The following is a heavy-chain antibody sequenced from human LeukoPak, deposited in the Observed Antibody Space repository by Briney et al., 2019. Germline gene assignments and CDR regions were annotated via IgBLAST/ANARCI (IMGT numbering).Heavy chain of an antibody. CDR2: IIPIFGTA. CDR3: ARDANDFWSGYYERGLRPDAFDI. D-gene: IGHD3-3*01. J-gene: IGHJ3*02. CDR1: GYTFTSYA. Sequence: SVKVSCKASGYTFTSYAISWVRQAPGQGLEWMGGIIPIFGTANYAQKFQGRVTITADESTSTAYMELSSLRSEDTAVYYCARDANDFWSGYYERGLRPDAFDIWGQGTMVTVSS. V-gene: IGHV1-69*13.